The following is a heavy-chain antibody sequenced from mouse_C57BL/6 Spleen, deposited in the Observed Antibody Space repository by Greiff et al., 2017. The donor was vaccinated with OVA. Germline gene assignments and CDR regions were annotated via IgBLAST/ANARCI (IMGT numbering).Heavy chain of an antibody. D-gene: IGHD2-3*01. Sequence: EVQGVESGGGLVKPGGSLKLSCAASGFTFSSYTMSWVRQTPEKRLEWVATISGGGGNTYYPDSVKGRFTISRDNAKNTLYLQMSSLRSEDTALYYCARQRGDGYYVLDYWGQGTTLTVSS. CDR2: ISGGGGNT. CDR3: ARQRGDGYYVLDY. J-gene: IGHJ2*01. CDR1: GFTFSSYT. V-gene: IGHV5-9*01.